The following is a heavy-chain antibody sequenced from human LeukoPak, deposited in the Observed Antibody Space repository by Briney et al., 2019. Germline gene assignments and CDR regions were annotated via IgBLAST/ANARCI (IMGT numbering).Heavy chain of an antibody. J-gene: IGHJ4*01. CDR1: GFTFSSYW. V-gene: IGHV3-7*05. D-gene: IGHD3-22*01. CDR3: ARVHYDSSCYKPDF. CDR2: IKQDGSEK. Sequence: GGSLRLSCAASGFTFSSYWMSWVRQAPGKGLEWVANIKQDGSEKYYVDSVKGRFTISRDNAKNSLYLQMNSLRAEDTALYYCARVHYDSSCYKPDFWGQGTLVTGSS.